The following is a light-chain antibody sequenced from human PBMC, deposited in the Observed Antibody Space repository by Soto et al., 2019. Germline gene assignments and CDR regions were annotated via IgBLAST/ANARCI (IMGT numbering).Light chain of an antibody. CDR1: SSNIGSDT. V-gene: IGLV1-44*01. J-gene: IGLJ1*01. CDR2: STN. CDR3: QSYDSSLSGSYV. Sequence: QSVLTQPPSASGTPGQRVTISCSGGSSNIGSDTVNWYQHLPGTAPKLLIYSTNHRPSGVPDRFSGSKSGTSASLAITGLQAEDEADYYCQSYDSSLSGSYVFGTGTRSPS.